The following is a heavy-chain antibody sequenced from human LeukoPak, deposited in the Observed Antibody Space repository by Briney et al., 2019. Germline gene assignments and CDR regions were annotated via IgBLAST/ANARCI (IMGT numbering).Heavy chain of an antibody. CDR1: GYTFTSYG. V-gene: IGHV1-18*01. Sequence: ASVKVSCKASGYTFTSYGISWVRQAPGQGLEWMGWISAYNGNTNYAQELQGRVTMTTDTSTSTAYMELRSLRSDDTAVYYCARVRGSSGYWHYFDYWGQGTLVTVSS. D-gene: IGHD3-22*01. CDR2: ISAYNGNT. J-gene: IGHJ4*02. CDR3: ARVRGSSGYWHYFDY.